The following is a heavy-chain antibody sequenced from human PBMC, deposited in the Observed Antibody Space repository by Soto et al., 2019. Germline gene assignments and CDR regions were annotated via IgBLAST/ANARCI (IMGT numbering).Heavy chain of an antibody. CDR2: INSDGSST. J-gene: IGHJ4*02. CDR3: ARGRYYDFWSGYYFDY. D-gene: IGHD3-3*01. CDR1: GFTFSSYW. V-gene: IGHV3-74*01. Sequence: GGSLRLSCAASGFTFSSYWMHWVRQAPGKGLVWVSRINSDGSSTSYADSVKGRFTISRDNAKNTLYLQMNSLRAEDTAVYYCARGRYYDFWSGYYFDYWGQGTLVTVSS.